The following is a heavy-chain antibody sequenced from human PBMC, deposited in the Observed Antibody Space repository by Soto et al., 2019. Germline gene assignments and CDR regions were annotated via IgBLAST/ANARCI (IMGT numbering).Heavy chain of an antibody. J-gene: IGHJ5*02. V-gene: IGHV4-30-2*01. CDR1: GGSISSGGYS. Sequence: HLQLQESGSGLVKPSQTLSLTCAVSGGSISSGGYSWSWIRQPPGKGLEWIGYIDHSGTSYYNPSLKSRVSISVDRSKNQYSLKRTSVTAADTAVYFCARPQFGGWFDPWGQGTLVTVSS. CDR2: IDHSGTS. D-gene: IGHD3-10*01. CDR3: ARPQFGGWFDP.